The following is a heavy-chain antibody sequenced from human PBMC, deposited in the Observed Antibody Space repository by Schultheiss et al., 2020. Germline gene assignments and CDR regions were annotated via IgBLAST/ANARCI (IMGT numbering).Heavy chain of an antibody. J-gene: IGHJ4*02. CDR3: ARHGDDGGDY. Sequence: GGSLRLSCAASGFTFSSYAMHWVRQAPGKGLEWVAVIWYDGSNKYYADSVKGRFTISRDYSKNTVYLEMNSLRAEDTAVYYCARHGDDGGDYWGQGTLVTVSS. CDR2: IWYDGSNK. CDR1: GFTFSSYA. D-gene: IGHD4-23*01. V-gene: IGHV3-33*08.